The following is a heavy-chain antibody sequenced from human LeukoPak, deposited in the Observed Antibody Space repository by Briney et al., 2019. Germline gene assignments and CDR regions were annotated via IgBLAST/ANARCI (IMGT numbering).Heavy chain of an antibody. V-gene: IGHV4-39*01. D-gene: IGHD1-26*01. CDR2: IYYSGSS. J-gene: IGHJ3*02. Sequence: PSETLSLTCTVSGGSISSSSYYWGWIRQPPGKGLEWIGTIYYSGSSYYNPSLKSRVTISVVTSKNQFSLKLNSVTAADTAIYYCARQEGRFLWAFDIWGQGTTVTVSS. CDR1: GGSISSSSYY. CDR3: ARQEGRFLWAFDI.